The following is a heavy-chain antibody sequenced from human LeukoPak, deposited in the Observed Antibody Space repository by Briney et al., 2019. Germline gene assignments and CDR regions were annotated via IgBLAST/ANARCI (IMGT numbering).Heavy chain of an antibody. CDR2: ISWNSGSI. CDR1: GFTFDDYA. CDR3: AKESSSWYSDAFDI. Sequence: GGSLRLSCAASGFTFDDYAMHWVRQAPGKGLEWVSGISWNSGSIGYADSVKGRFTISRDNAKNSLYLQMNSLRAEDTALYYCAKESSSWYSDAFDIWGQGTMVTVSS. D-gene: IGHD6-13*01. V-gene: IGHV3-9*01. J-gene: IGHJ3*02.